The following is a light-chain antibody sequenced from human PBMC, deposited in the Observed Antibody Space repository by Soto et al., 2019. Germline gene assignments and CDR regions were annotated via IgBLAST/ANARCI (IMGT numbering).Light chain of an antibody. V-gene: IGKV3D-20*02. J-gene: IGKJ1*01. CDR2: GAS. CDR1: QSVSNNY. CDR3: QQRSNWPPTWT. Sequence: EIVLTHSPGTLSLSPWEGAALSWSAGQSVSNNYLAWYQQKPGQAPRLLIYGASNRATGIPDRFSGSGSGTDFTLTIRRLEPEDFAVYYCQQRSNWPPTWTFGQGTKVDIK.